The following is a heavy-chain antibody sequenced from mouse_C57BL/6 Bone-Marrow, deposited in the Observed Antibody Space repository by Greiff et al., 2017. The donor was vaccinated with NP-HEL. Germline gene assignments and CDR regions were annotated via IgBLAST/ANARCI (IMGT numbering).Heavy chain of an antibody. V-gene: IGHV5-6*02. J-gene: IGHJ4*01. D-gene: IGHD1-1*01. CDR2: ISSGGSYT. CDR1: GFTFSSYG. Sequence: DVKLVDSGGDLVKPGGSLKLSCAASGFTFSSYGMSWVRQTPDKRLEWVATISSGGSYTYYPDSVKGRFTISRDNAKNTLYLQMSSLKSEDTAMYYCARHLRYYYGSRYYYAMDYWGQGTSVTVSS. CDR3: ARHLRYYYGSRYYYAMDY.